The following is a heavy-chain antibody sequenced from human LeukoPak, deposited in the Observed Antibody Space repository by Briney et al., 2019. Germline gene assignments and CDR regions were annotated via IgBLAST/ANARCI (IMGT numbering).Heavy chain of an antibody. CDR3: ATGGERSRIIRF. CDR2: IYYSGST. D-gene: IGHD3-16*01. J-gene: IGHJ4*02. V-gene: IGHV4-59*01. CDR1: GGSISRYY. Sequence: SEILSLTCTVSGGSISRYYWTWIRQPPGKGLEWIGYIYYSGSTDYNPSLKSRVTISVDTSKNQFSLKLSSVTAADTAVYYCATGGERSRIIRFWGQGTLVTVSS.